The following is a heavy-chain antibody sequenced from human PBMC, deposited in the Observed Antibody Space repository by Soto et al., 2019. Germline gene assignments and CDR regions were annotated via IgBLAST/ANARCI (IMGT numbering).Heavy chain of an antibody. Sequence: GGSLRLSCVASGFIFSSYSMNWVRQAPGKGLEWVSYICGSSVFYADSVKGRFTISRDNAENSVHLQMNSLRVEDTAMYYCVRDDMWAFDYWGQGALVTVSS. CDR1: GFIFSSYS. CDR3: VRDDMWAFDY. V-gene: IGHV3-48*01. CDR2: ICGSSV. J-gene: IGHJ4*02. D-gene: IGHD1-26*01.